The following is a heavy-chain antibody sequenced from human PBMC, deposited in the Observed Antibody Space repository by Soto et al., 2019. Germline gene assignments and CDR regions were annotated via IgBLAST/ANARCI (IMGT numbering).Heavy chain of an antibody. CDR1: GGTFSSYT. Sequence: ASVKVSCKASGGTFSSYTISWLRQAPGQGLEWMGRIIPILGIANYAQKFQGRVTITADKSTSTAYMELSSLRSEDTAVYYCARVSGYSGYEFDYWGQGTLVTVSS. D-gene: IGHD5-12*01. V-gene: IGHV1-69*02. CDR3: ARVSGYSGYEFDY. CDR2: IIPILGIA. J-gene: IGHJ4*02.